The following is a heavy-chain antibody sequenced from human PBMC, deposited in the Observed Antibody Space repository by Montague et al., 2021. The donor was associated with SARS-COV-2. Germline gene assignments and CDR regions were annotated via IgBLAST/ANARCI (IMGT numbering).Heavy chain of an antibody. J-gene: IGHJ6*02. CDR1: GGSISSSSYY. V-gene: IGHV4-39*07. Sequence: SETLSLTCTVSGGSISSSSYYWGWILQPPGKGLEWIGSIYYSGSTYYNPSLKSRVTIPVDTSKNQFSLKLSSVTAADTAVYYCARVGRQQLVRLSGMDVWGQGTTVTVSS. D-gene: IGHD6-13*01. CDR3: ARVGRQQLVRLSGMDV. CDR2: IYYSGST.